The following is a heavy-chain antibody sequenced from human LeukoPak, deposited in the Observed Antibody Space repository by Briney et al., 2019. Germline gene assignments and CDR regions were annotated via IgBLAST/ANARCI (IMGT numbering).Heavy chain of an antibody. CDR3: ARDGQWLVPERRYFQH. D-gene: IGHD6-19*01. V-gene: IGHV1-69*05. CDR2: IIPIFGTA. J-gene: IGHJ1*01. CDR1: GSTFSSYA. Sequence: VASVKVSCKASGSTFSSYAISWVRQAPGQGLEWMGGIIPIFGTANYAQKFQGRVTITTDESTSTAYMELSSLRSEDTAVYYCARDGQWLVPERRYFQHWGQGTLATVSS.